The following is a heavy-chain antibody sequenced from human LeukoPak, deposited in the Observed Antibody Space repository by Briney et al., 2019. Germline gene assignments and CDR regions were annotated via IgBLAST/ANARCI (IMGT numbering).Heavy chain of an antibody. D-gene: IGHD3-3*01. CDR3: AKDHERVAGTEFDY. V-gene: IGHV3-23*01. CDR1: SSSSYY. CDR2: ISGSGGST. Sequence: SSSSYYWGWVRQAPGKGLEWVSAISGSGGSTYYADSVKGRFTISRDNSKNTLYLQMNSLRAEDTAVYYCAKDHERVAGTEFDYWGQGTLVTVSS. J-gene: IGHJ4*02.